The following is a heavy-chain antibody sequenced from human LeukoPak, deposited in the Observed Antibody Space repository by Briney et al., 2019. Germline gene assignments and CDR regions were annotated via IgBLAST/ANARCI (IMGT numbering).Heavy chain of an antibody. V-gene: IGHV3-53*01. Sequence: GGSLRLSCAASGFTVSSNYMSWVRQAPGKGLEWVSVIYSGGSTYYADSVKGRFTISRDNSKNTLYLQMNSLRAEDTAVYYCARGGYYDSSGYYHPYYWGQGTLVTVSS. D-gene: IGHD3-22*01. CDR2: IYSGGST. J-gene: IGHJ4*02. CDR3: ARGGYYDSSGYYHPYY. CDR1: GFTVSSNY.